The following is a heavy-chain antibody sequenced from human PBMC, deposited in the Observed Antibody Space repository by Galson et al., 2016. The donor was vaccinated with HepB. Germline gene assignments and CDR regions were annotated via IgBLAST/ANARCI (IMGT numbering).Heavy chain of an antibody. CDR1: GFTFSTYG. V-gene: IGHV3-33*01. CDR2: IWYDGSNK. Sequence: SLRLSCAASGFTFSTYGMHWVRQAPGKGLEWVAVIWYDGSNKYYADSVKGRFTISRDNSKNTLYLQMSSLRAEDTAVYYCARSQSAPYGDPIGDWGQGTLVTVSS. J-gene: IGHJ4*02. CDR3: ARSQSAPYGDPIGD. D-gene: IGHD4-17*01.